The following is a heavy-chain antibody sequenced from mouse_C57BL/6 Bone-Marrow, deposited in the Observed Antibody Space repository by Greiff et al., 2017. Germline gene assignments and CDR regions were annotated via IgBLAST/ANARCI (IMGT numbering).Heavy chain of an antibody. CDR3: ARLAGFGY. CDR2: IYPRSGNT. V-gene: IGHV1-81*01. D-gene: IGHD6-1*01. CDR1: GYTFTSYG. Sequence: VQRVESGAELARPGASVKLSCKASGYTFTSYGISWVKQRTGQGLEWIGEIYPRSGNTYYNEKFKGKATLTADKSSSTAYMELRSLTSEDSAVYFCARLAGFGYWGQGTTLTVSA. J-gene: IGHJ2*01.